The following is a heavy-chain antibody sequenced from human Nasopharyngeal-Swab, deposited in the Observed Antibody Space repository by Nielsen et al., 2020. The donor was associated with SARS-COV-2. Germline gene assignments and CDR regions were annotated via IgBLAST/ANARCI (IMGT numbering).Heavy chain of an antibody. CDR2: IIPIFGTA. CDR3: ARGTLDNYDLPLGMDV. V-gene: IGHV1-69*13. D-gene: IGHD3-3*01. J-gene: IGHJ6*02. CDR1: GGTFSSYA. Sequence: SVKVSCKASGGTFSSYAISWVRQAPGQGLEWMGGIIPIFGTANYAQKFQGRVTITADESTSTAYMELSSLRSEDTAVYYCARGTLDNYDLPLGMDVWGQGTTVTVSS.